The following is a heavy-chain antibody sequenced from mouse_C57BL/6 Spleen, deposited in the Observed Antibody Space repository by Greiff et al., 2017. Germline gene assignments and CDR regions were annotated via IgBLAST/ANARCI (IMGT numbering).Heavy chain of an antibody. Sequence: QVQLQQPVAELVRPGSSVKLSCKASGYTFTSYWMHWVKQRPIQGLEWIGNIDPSDSETHYNQKFKDKATLTVDKSSSTAYMQLSSLTSEDSAVYYCARSIYYGNYYAMDYWGQGTSVTVSS. CDR1: GYTFTSYW. V-gene: IGHV1-52*01. CDR2: IDPSDSET. J-gene: IGHJ4*01. D-gene: IGHD2-1*01. CDR3: ARSIYYGNYYAMDY.